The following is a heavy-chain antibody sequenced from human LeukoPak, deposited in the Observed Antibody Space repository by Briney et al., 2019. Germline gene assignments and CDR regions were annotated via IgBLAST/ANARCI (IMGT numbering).Heavy chain of an antibody. Sequence: GGSLRLSCAASGFTFSSYSMNWVRQAPGKGLEWVSSISSSSSYIYYADSVEGRFTISRDNAKNSLYLQMNSLRAEDTAVYYCARGLTPSAFDIWGQGTMVTVSS. CDR1: GFTFSSYS. CDR2: ISSSSSYI. V-gene: IGHV3-21*01. D-gene: IGHD1-14*01. J-gene: IGHJ3*02. CDR3: ARGLTPSAFDI.